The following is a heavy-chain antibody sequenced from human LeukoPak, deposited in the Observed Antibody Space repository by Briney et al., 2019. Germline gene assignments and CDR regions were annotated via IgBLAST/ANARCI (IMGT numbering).Heavy chain of an antibody. CDR2: ISWNSGSI. V-gene: IGHV3-9*01. Sequence: GGSLRLSCAASGFTFDDYAMHWVRQAPGKGLEWVSGISWNSGSIGYADSVKGRFTISRDNAKNSLYLQMNSLRAEDTALYYCAKDHLEPRYCSGGSCHSYWFDPWGQGTLVTVSS. J-gene: IGHJ5*02. D-gene: IGHD2-15*01. CDR3: AKDHLEPRYCSGGSCHSYWFDP. CDR1: GFTFDDYA.